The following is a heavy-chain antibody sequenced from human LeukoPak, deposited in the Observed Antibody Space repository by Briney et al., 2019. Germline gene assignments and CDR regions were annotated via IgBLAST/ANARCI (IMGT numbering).Heavy chain of an antibody. CDR2: INHSGST. J-gene: IGHJ4*02. V-gene: IGHV4-34*01. D-gene: IGHD5-18*01. Sequence: RSETLSLTCAVYGGSFSGYYWSWIRQPPGKGLEWIGEINHSGSTNYNPSLKSRVTISVDTSKNQFSLKLSSVTAADTAVYYCARGRYTAMAGIDYWGQGTLVTVSS. CDR1: GGSFSGYY. CDR3: ARGRYTAMAGIDY.